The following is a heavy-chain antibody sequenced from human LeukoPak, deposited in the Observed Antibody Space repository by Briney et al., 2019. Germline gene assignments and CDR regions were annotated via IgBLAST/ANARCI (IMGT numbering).Heavy chain of an antibody. Sequence: GGSLRLSCAASGFTFSSYAMHWVRQAPGKGLEYVSAISSNGGSTYYANSVKGRFTISRENSKNTLYLQMGSLRAEDMAVYYCARDSSNFWSGYPNNYYFDYWGQGTLVTVSS. CDR2: ISSNGGST. J-gene: IGHJ4*02. CDR1: GFTFSSYA. V-gene: IGHV3-64*01. CDR3: ARDSSNFWSGYPNNYYFDY. D-gene: IGHD3-3*01.